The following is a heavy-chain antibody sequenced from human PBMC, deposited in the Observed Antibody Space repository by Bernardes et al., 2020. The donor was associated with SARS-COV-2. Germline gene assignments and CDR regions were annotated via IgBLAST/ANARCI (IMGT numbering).Heavy chain of an antibody. CDR1: RFTFSIYS. CDR2: ISSSSGRTI. J-gene: IGHJ3*02. V-gene: IGHV3-48*01. CDR3: ATAVVDSSAFDI. D-gene: IGHD2-15*01. Sequence: GSLRLSCAASRFTFSIYSMNWVRQAPGKGLEWISYISSSSGRTIYYADSVKGRFTISRDNAKNSVFLQMNSLRAEDTAVYYCATAVVDSSAFDIWGQGTMVTVSS.